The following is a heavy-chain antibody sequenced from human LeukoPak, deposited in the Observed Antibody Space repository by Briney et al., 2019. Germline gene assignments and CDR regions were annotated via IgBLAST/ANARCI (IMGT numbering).Heavy chain of an antibody. J-gene: IGHJ4*02. CDR2: ISYDGSNK. CDR3: ARDNWGWDY. Sequence: AGGSLRLSCAASGFTFSNYAMYWVRQAPGKGLEWVAVISYDGSNKYYAVSVKGRFTIYRDNSKNTLYLQMNSLRAEDTAVYYCARDNWGWDYWGQGALVTVSS. CDR1: GFTFSNYA. D-gene: IGHD7-27*01. V-gene: IGHV3-30-3*01.